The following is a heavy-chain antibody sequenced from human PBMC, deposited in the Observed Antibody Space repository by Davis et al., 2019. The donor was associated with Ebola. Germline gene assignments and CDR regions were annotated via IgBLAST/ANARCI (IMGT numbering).Heavy chain of an antibody. J-gene: IGHJ6*02. CDR3: ARVQYDYIWGSYRTSLDYYYYGMDV. CDR1: GFTFSSYE. D-gene: IGHD3-16*02. V-gene: IGHV3-48*03. CDR2: ISSSGSTI. Sequence: GESLKISCAASGFTFSSYEMNWVRQAPGKGLEWVSYISSSGSTIYYADSVKGRFTISRDNAKNSLYLQMNSLRAEDTAVYYCARVQYDYIWGSYRTSLDYYYYGMDVWGQGTTVTVSS.